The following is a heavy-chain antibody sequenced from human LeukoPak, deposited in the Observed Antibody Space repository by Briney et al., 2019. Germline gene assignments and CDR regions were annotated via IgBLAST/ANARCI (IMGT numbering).Heavy chain of an antibody. CDR2: IYSGGST. Sequence: GGSLRLSCAASGFTVSSNYMSWVRQAPGKGLEWVSVIYSGGSTYYADSVKGRFTISRDNSKNTLYLQMNSLRAEDTAVYYCARDTLLYYYGSGSYPLPSPGDYYGMDVWGQGTTVTVSS. J-gene: IGHJ6*02. CDR3: ARDTLLYYYGSGSYPLPSPGDYYGMDV. CDR1: GFTVSSNY. V-gene: IGHV3-53*01. D-gene: IGHD3-10*01.